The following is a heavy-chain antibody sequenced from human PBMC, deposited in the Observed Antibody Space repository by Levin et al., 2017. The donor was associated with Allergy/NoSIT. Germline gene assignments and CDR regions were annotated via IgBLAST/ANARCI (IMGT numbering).Heavy chain of an antibody. CDR3: AKDFGRASSGWYFFDY. CDR2: ISYDGSNK. Sequence: QPGGSLRLSCAASGFTFSSYGMHWVRQAPGKGLEWVAVISYDGSNKYYADSVKGRFTISRDNSKNTLYLQMNSLRAEDTAVYYCAKDFGRASSGWYFFDYWGQGTLVTVSS. CDR1: GFTFSSYG. V-gene: IGHV3-30*18. J-gene: IGHJ4*02. D-gene: IGHD6-19*01.